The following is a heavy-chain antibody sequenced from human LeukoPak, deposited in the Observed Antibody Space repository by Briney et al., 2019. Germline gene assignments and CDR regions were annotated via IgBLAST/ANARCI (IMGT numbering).Heavy chain of an antibody. CDR2: IYHSGST. CDR3: ARLTYYDILTGYFAFDI. D-gene: IGHD3-9*01. Sequence: PSETLSLTCAVSGYSISSGYYWGWIRQPPGKGLEWIGSIYHSGSTYYSPSLKSRVTISVDTSKNQFSLKLSSVTAADTAVYYCARLTYYDILTGYFAFDIWGQGTMVTVSS. J-gene: IGHJ3*02. CDR1: GYSISSGYY. V-gene: IGHV4-38-2*01.